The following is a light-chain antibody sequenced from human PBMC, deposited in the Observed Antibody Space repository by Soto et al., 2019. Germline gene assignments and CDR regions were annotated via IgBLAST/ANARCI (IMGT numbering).Light chain of an antibody. J-gene: IGKJ1*01. V-gene: IGKV1-5*01. CDR3: QQYNTYSQT. Sequence: DIQMTQSPSTLSASVGDRVIITCRASQSVSGWLAWYQQKPGKAPKLLIYDASTLETGVPSRFSGSGSGTEFTRTISGLQPGDFATYYCQQYNTYSQTFGQGTKVELK. CDR1: QSVSGW. CDR2: DAS.